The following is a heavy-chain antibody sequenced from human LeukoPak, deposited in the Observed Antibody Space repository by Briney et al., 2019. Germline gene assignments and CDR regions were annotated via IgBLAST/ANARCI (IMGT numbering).Heavy chain of an antibody. CDR3: ARGEVIAAAVTDY. D-gene: IGHD6-13*01. CDR2: VNAGNGNT. J-gene: IGHJ4*02. CDR1: GYTFTSYA. V-gene: IGHV1-3*01. Sequence: ASVKVSCKASGYTFTSYAMHWVRQAPGQRLEWMGWVNAGNGNTKYSQKFQGRVTITRDTSASTAYMELSSLRSEDTAVYYCARGEVIAAAVTDYWGQGTLVTVSS.